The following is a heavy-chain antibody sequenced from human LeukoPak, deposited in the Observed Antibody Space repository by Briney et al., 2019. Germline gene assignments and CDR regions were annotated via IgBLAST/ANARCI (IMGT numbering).Heavy chain of an antibody. Sequence: GGSLRLSCAASGFTFNTYTMSWVRQAPGKGLEWVSSINTRSNNIYYADSVKGRFTVSRDNTKNSLYLQMNSLRAEDTAVYFGAKESGDCGADCVALNDYWGQGTLVTVSS. J-gene: IGHJ4*02. V-gene: IGHV3-21*01. D-gene: IGHD2-21*02. CDR1: GFTFNTYT. CDR2: INTRSNNI. CDR3: AKESGDCGADCVALNDY.